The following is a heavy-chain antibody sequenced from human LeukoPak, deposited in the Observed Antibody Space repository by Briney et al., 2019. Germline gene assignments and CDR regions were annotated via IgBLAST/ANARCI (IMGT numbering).Heavy chain of an antibody. CDR1: GFTFTSYY. Sequence: ASVKVSCKASGFTFTSYYIHWVRQAPGQGLEWMGKINPSGGSTSYAQKFQGRVTMTRDTSTSTVYMELSSLRSEDTAVYYCAREIAVAGTCFDYWGQGTLVTASS. D-gene: IGHD6-19*01. V-gene: IGHV1-46*01. CDR2: INPSGGST. CDR3: AREIAVAGTCFDY. J-gene: IGHJ4*02.